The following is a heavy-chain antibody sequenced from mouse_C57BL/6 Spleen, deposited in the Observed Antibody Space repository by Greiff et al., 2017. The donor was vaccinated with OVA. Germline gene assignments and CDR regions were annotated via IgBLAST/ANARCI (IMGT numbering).Heavy chain of an antibody. J-gene: IGHJ2*01. V-gene: IGHV1-54*01. D-gene: IGHD1-1*01. CDR2: INPGSGGT. CDR1: GYAFTNYL. CDR3: ARRDYYGSTDFDY. Sequence: QVQLKEPGAELVRPGTSVKVSCKASGYAFTNYLIEWVKQRLGQGLEWIGVINPGSGGTNYNEKFKGKATLTADKSSSTAYMQLSSLTSEDSAVYFCARRDYYGSTDFDYWGQGTTLTVSS.